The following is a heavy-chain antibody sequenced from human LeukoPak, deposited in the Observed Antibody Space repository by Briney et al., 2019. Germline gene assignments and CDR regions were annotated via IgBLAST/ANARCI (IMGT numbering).Heavy chain of an antibody. D-gene: IGHD5-24*01. CDR3: TKDSRWLQLYIRGAFFDL. CDR1: GFRFDDYG. Sequence: LRLSCAASGFRFDDYGIHWVRQIPGKGLEWASGISWNSGSVGYADSVKGRFTVSRDNAKNILYLQMDSLRPDDTALYYCTKDSRWLQLYIRGAFFDLWGQGTPVTVS. J-gene: IGHJ4*02. V-gene: IGHV3-9*01. CDR2: ISWNSGSV.